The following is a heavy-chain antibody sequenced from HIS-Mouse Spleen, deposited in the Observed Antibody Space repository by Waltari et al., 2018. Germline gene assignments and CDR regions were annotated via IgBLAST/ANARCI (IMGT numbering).Heavy chain of an antibody. CDR1: GGSFSGYY. CDR2: INHSGST. CDR3: ATNLDDAFDI. V-gene: IGHV4-34*01. J-gene: IGHJ3*02. Sequence: QVQLQQWGAGLLKPSETLSLTCAVYGGSFSGYYWSWIRQPPGKGLEWIGEINHSGSTTYNPALKSRVTISVDTSKNQFSLKLSSVTAADTAVYYCATNLDDAFDIWGQGTMVTVSS.